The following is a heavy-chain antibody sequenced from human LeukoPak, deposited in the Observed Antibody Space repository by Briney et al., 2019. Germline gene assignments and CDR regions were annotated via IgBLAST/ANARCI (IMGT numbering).Heavy chain of an antibody. CDR1: GGSISSGGYY. Sequence: ASETLSLTCTVSGGSISSGGYYWSWIRQHPGKGLEWIGYIYDSGSTYYNPSLKSRVTISVDTSKNQFSLKLSSVTAADTAVYYCAIRGTYYYDSSGYILDPWGQGTLVTVSS. J-gene: IGHJ5*02. D-gene: IGHD3-22*01. CDR3: AIRGTYYYDSSGYILDP. CDR2: IYDSGST. V-gene: IGHV4-31*03.